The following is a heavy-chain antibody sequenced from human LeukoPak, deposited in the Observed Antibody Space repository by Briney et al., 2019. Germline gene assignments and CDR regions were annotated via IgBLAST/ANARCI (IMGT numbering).Heavy chain of an antibody. CDR3: ATGRSSWHRRKGNYSDY. Sequence: ASVKGSCKVSGYTLTELSMHWVRQAPGKGLEWMGGFDPEDGETIYARKFQGRVTMTEDTSTDTAYMELSSLRSEDTAVYYCATGRSSWHRRKGNYSDYWGQGTLVTVSS. D-gene: IGHD6-13*01. CDR1: GYTLTELS. CDR2: FDPEDGET. J-gene: IGHJ4*02. V-gene: IGHV1-24*01.